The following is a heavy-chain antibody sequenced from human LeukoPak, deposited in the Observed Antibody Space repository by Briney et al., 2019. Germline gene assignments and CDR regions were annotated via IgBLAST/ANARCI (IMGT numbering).Heavy chain of an antibody. CDR2: IYGDGTTT. D-gene: IGHD6-6*01. J-gene: IGHJ4*02. V-gene: IGHV3-74*01. CDR3: ARAEYSSSSRHFDY. Sequence: GGSLRLACAASGFTFSSYWMHWVRQAPGKGLVWVARIYGDGTTTNYADSGKGRFTISRDNANNTLYLQMNSLRDEDTAVYYCARAEYSSSSRHFDYWGQGTLVTVSS. CDR1: GFTFSSYW.